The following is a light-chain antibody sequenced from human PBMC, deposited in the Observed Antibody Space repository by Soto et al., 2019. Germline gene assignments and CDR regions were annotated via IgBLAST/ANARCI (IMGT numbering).Light chain of an antibody. Sequence: QSALTQPPSASGSPGQSVTISCTGTSSDVGGYNYVSWYQQHPGKAPKLMISEVSKRPSGVPDRFSGSKSGTTASLSVSGLQAEDEAAYYCSSFAGNNNLVFGGGTKLTVL. J-gene: IGLJ2*01. V-gene: IGLV2-8*01. CDR2: EVS. CDR3: SSFAGNNNLV. CDR1: SSDVGGYNY.